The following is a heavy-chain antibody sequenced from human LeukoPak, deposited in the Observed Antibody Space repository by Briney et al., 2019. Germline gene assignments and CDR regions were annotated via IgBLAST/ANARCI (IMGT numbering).Heavy chain of an antibody. CDR1: GFTFDDYA. J-gene: IGHJ4*02. V-gene: IGHV3-9*01. CDR2: ISWNSGSI. CDR3: ARDEGY. Sequence: SLRLSCAASGFTFDDYAMHWVRQAPGKGLEWVSGISWNSGSIGYADSVKGRFTISRDNAKNSLYLQMNSLRAEDTAVYYCARDEGYWGQGPWSPSPQ.